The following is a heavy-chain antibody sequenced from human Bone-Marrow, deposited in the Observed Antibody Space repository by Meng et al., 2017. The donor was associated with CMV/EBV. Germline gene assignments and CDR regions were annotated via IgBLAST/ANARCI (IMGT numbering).Heavy chain of an antibody. CDR2: IWYDGSNK. Sequence: GESLKISCAASGFTFSSYGMHWVRQAPGKGLEWVAVIWYDGSNKYYADSVKGRFTVSRDNSKNTLYLQMNSLRAEDTAVYYCAKEARIWSGSFDAFDIWGQGTIVTVSS. CDR1: GFTFSSYG. V-gene: IGHV3-33*06. D-gene: IGHD3-3*01. J-gene: IGHJ3*02. CDR3: AKEARIWSGSFDAFDI.